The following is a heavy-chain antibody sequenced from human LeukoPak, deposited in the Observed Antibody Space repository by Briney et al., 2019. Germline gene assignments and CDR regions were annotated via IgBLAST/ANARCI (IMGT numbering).Heavy chain of an antibody. J-gene: IGHJ4*02. CDR2: INEDESIK. CDR1: GFTFSGYG. Sequence: GGSLRLSCVASGFTFSGYGMSWVRQAPGKGLEWVAYINEDESIKHYVDSVKGRFTISRDNAKNSVFLQMNSLRDEDTALYYCATADDSSGSDWGQGNLVTVSS. V-gene: IGHV3-7*01. CDR3: ATADDSSGSD. D-gene: IGHD3-22*01.